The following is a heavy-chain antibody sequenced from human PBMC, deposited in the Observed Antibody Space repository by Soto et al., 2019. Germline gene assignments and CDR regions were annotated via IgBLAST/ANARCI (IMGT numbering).Heavy chain of an antibody. CDR3: VRTSMVVAAATREDY. J-gene: IGHJ4*02. Sequence: EVQLVESGGGLVQPGESLRLSCAASGITFSSYWMHWVRQAPGKGLVWVSRINSDGSSTSYAGSVKGRFTITRDNAKNTLYLQMNILRAEDTAVYYCVRTSMVVAAATREDYWGQGTLVTVSS. CDR2: INSDGSST. D-gene: IGHD2-15*01. CDR1: GITFSSYW. V-gene: IGHV3-74*01.